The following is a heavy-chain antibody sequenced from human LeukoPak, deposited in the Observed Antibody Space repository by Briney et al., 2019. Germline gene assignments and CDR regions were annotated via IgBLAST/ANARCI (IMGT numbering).Heavy chain of an antibody. V-gene: IGHV3-23*01. Sequence: GGSLRLSCAASGFNFTIYAMSWVRRSPGKGLEWVSSISDSGDRTYYADSVKGRFTISRDNSRNTLYLQVNSLRAEDTAVYYCAKSGSVPPDYWGQGTLVTVSS. J-gene: IGHJ4*02. CDR2: ISDSGDRT. CDR3: AKSGSVPPDY. D-gene: IGHD2-2*01. CDR1: GFNFTIYA.